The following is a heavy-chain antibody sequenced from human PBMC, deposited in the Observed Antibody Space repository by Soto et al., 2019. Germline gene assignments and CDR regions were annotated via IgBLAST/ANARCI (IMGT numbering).Heavy chain of an antibody. J-gene: IGHJ6*02. V-gene: IGHV1-3*01. D-gene: IGHD1-26*01. CDR3: ARVRVGAXTADYXYYXXDV. CDR2: INAGNGNT. Sequence: ASVKVSCKASGYTFTSYAMHWVRQAPGQRLEWMGWINAGNGNTKYSQKFQGRVTITRDTSASTAYMELSSLRSEDSAVYYCARVRVGAXTADYXYYXXDVWGQGTTVTVSS. CDR1: GYTFTSYA.